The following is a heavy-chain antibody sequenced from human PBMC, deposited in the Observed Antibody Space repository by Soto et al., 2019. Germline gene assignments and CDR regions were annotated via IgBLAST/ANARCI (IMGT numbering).Heavy chain of an antibody. J-gene: IGHJ5*02. CDR2: MNPNSGNT. V-gene: IGHV1-8*01. D-gene: IGHD2-2*01. Sequence: VASVKVSCKASGYTFTSYDINWVRQATGQGLEWMGWMNPNSGNTGYAQKFQGRVTMTRNTSISTAYMELSSLRSEDTAVYYCARVGSVVPAAAPRWFDPWGQGTLVTVSS. CDR1: GYTFTSYD. CDR3: ARVGSVVPAAAPRWFDP.